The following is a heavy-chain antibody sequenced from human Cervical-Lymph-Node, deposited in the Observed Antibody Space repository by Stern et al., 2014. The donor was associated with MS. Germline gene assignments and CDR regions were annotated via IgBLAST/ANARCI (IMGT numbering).Heavy chain of an antibody. J-gene: IGHJ4*02. V-gene: IGHV1-69*01. CDR1: GSTFSSYA. CDR2: IIPTFGTA. Sequence: QVQLVESGAEVKKPGSSVKVSCKASGSTFSSYAISWVRQAPGQGLEWRGGIIPTFGTASYAQKFQGRVTITADESTSTAYMELSSLRSEDTAVYYCARATLYNRGGSDWGQGTLVTVSS. D-gene: IGHD1-14*01. CDR3: ARATLYNRGGSD.